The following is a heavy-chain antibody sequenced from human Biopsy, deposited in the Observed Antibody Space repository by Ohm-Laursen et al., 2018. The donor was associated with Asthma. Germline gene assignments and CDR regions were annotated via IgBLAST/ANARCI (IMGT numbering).Heavy chain of an antibody. Sequence: SLRLSCAASGFNFHNYGMNWVRRAPGKGLEWVAQILFDGRKINYPDSVKGRSTISRDNSKNMVYLQMNSLRPEDTAVYYCAKDRVAGRSYYFDCWGQGSLVSVSS. CDR1: GFNFHNYG. V-gene: IGHV3-30*18. CDR3: AKDRVAGRSYYFDC. CDR2: ILFDGRKI. D-gene: IGHD6-13*01. J-gene: IGHJ4*02.